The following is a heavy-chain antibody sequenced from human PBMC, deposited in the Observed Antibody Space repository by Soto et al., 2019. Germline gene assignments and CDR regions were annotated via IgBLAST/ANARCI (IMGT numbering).Heavy chain of an antibody. D-gene: IGHD2-21*02. CDR3: ASLGVGDWANYYNYYGMEV. Sequence: VGSLRLSCASTVFTFSVYAMTCVRHSPGKWLEWVSAVTANGGSTYSADSVKGRFTIPRDNSKNTLFLQMNSLRAEDTAVYYCASLGVGDWANYYNYYGMEVWGQGTTVTVSS. J-gene: IGHJ6*01. CDR1: VFTFSVYA. CDR2: VTANGGST. V-gene: IGHV3-23*01.